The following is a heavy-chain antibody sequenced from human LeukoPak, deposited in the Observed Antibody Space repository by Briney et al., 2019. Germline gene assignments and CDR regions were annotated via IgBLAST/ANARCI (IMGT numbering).Heavy chain of an antibody. V-gene: IGHV1-18*01. CDR3: ARDSSGNYEHDY. D-gene: IGHD3-10*01. CDR1: GYIFTRYG. CDR2: ISAHNGNT. Sequence: ASVKVSCKASGYIFTRYGISWVRQAPGQGLEWMGWISAHNGNTNYAQALQGRVTMTTDTSTTTAYMELRSLTSDDTAVYYCARDSSGNYEHDYWGQGTLVTVSS. J-gene: IGHJ4*02.